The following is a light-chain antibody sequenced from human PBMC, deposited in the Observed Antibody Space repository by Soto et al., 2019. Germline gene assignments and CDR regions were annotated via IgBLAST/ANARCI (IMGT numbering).Light chain of an antibody. Sequence: QSALTQPRSVSGSPGQSVTISCSGTINDVGGYNSVSWFQHHPGSAPKLMVHSVTQRPSGVPDRFSGSKSGNTASLTISGLQAEDEADYYCCSYAGSYTSYVFGTWTKLTVL. CDR2: SVT. CDR1: INDVGGYNS. J-gene: IGLJ1*01. V-gene: IGLV2-11*01. CDR3: CSYAGSYTSYV.